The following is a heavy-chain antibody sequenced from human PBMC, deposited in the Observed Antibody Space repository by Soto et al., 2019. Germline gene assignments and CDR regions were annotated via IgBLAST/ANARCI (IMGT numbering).Heavy chain of an antibody. D-gene: IGHD1-7*01. CDR2: MYHSGST. CDR1: GFSISRDYY. V-gene: IGHV4-38-2*01. CDR3: ARLFNWDYQGPIEY. Sequence: SETLSLTCAVSGFSISRDYYWGWIRQPPGKGLEWIAAMYHSGSTYYNPSLRVRVTMSVGTLRNQFSLRLGSMTAADTAVYYCARLFNWDYQGPIEYWGQGSLVTVSS. J-gene: IGHJ4*02.